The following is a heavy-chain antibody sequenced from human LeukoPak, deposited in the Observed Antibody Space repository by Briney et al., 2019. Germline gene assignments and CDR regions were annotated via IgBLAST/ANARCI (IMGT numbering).Heavy chain of an antibody. V-gene: IGHV4-4*02. CDR3: ARGFYGSGSYSSPGFHAFDV. J-gene: IGHJ3*01. CDR2: IYHSGRT. Sequence: SGTLSLTCAVSGGSISSNNWWSWVRQPPGKGLEWIGEIYHSGRTDYNPSLESRVSISVEKPKNQCSLKLSSVTAADTAVYYCARGFYGSGSYSSPGFHAFDVWGQGTMVTVSS. D-gene: IGHD3-10*01. CDR1: GGSISSNNW.